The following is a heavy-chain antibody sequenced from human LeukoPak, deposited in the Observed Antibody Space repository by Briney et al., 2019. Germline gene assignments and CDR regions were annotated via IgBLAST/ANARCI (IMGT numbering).Heavy chain of an antibody. V-gene: IGHV4-34*01. CDR3: ARLDRYDYVWGSYRYRGYFDY. D-gene: IGHD3-16*02. Sequence: PSETLSLTCAVYGGSFSGYYWSWIRQPPGKGLEWIGEINHSGSTNYNPSLKSRVTISVDTSKNHFSLKLSSVTAADTAVYYCARLDRYDYVWGSYRYRGYFDYWGQGTLVTVSS. CDR2: INHSGST. CDR1: GGSFSGYY. J-gene: IGHJ4*02.